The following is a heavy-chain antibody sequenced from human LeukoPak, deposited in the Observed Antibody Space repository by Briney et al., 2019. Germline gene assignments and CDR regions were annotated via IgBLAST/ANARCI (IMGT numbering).Heavy chain of an antibody. J-gene: IGHJ4*02. V-gene: IGHV3-33*01. CDR1: GFTFSSHG. D-gene: IGHD6-19*01. CDR2: IRYDGSKK. Sequence: GGPLRLSCAASGFTFSSHGMHWVRQAPGKGLEWVATIRYDGSKKWYAESVRGRFTISRDDSKNTLFLQMNNLRVEDTAVYYCAREDSSGWYTAYWGQGTLVTVSS. CDR3: AREDSSGWYTAY.